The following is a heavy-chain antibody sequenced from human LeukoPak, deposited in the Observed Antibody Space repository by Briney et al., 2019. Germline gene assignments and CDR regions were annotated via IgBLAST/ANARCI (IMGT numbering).Heavy chain of an antibody. CDR1: GGSISSGGYY. CDR2: IYYSGST. J-gene: IGHJ5*02. D-gene: IGHD4-23*01. Sequence: SETLSLTCTVSGGSISSGGYYWSWIRQHPGKGLEWIGYIYYSGSTYYNPSLKSRVTISVDTSKNQFSLKLSSVTAADTAVYYCARVVTPRWWFDPWGQGTLVTVSS. V-gene: IGHV4-31*03. CDR3: ARVVTPRWWFDP.